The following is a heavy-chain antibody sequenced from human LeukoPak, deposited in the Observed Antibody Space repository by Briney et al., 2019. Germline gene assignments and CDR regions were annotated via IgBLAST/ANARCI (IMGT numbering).Heavy chain of an antibody. CDR2: INPNSGGT. V-gene: IGHV1-2*02. CDR1: GYTFTSYG. CDR3: ARDADYYDSSEDWFDP. J-gene: IGHJ5*02. Sequence: ASVKVSCKASGYTFTSYGISWVRQAPGQGLEWMGRINPNSGGTNYAQKFQGRVTMTRDTSISTAYMELSRLRSDDTAVYYCARDADYYDSSEDWFDPWGQGTLVTVSS. D-gene: IGHD3-22*01.